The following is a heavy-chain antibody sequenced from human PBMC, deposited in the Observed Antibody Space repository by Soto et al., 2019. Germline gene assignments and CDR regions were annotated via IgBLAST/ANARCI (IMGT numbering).Heavy chain of an antibody. CDR3: ARRYGYSFDY. CDR1: GGSSSSYY. V-gene: IGHV4-59*08. J-gene: IGHJ4*02. CDR2: IYYSGST. Sequence: QVQLQESGPGLVKPSETLSLTCTVSGGSSSSYYWSWIRQPPGKGLEWIGYIYYSGSTNYNPSLKSRVIISVDTSKNQFSLKLSSVTAADTAVYYCARRYGYSFDYWGQGTLVTVSS. D-gene: IGHD1-20*01.